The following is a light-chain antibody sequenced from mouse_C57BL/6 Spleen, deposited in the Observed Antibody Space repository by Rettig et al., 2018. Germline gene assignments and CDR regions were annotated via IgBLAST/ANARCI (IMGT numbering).Light chain of an antibody. Sequence: DIVMTQSPATLSVTPGDRVSLSCRASQTISDYLHWYQQKSHESPRLLIKYASQSISGIPSRFSGSGSGSDFTPSINSVEPEDVGVYYCQNGHSFPFTFGSGTKLEIK. CDR3: QNGHSFPFT. CDR1: QTISDY. V-gene: IGKV5-39*01. CDR2: YAS. J-gene: IGKJ4*01.